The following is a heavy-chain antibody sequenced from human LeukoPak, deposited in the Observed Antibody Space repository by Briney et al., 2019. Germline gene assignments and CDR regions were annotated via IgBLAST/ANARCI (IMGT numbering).Heavy chain of an antibody. CDR1: GFTFSSYW. V-gene: IGHV3-23*01. Sequence: PGGSLRLSCVASGFTFSSYWMSWVRQAPGKGLEWVSAISGSGGGTYYADSVKGQFTISRDNSKNTLYLQMNSLRAEDTAVYYCAKDPNYYDSSGYQGYYYYGMDVWGQGTTVTVSS. D-gene: IGHD3-22*01. CDR3: AKDPNYYDSSGYQGYYYYGMDV. CDR2: ISGSGGGT. J-gene: IGHJ6*02.